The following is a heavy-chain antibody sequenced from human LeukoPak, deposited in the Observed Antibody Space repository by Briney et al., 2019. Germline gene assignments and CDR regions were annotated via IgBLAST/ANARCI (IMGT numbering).Heavy chain of an antibody. J-gene: IGHJ4*02. CDR2: INPNSGGT. CDR3: AYTRDDILTGYPIDY. D-gene: IGHD3-9*01. CDR1: GYTFTGYY. Sequence: ASVKVSCKASGYTFTGYYMHWVRQAPGQGLEWMGWINPNSGGTNYAQKFQGRVTMTRDTSISTAYMELSRLRSDDTAVYYCAYTRDDILTGYPIDYWGQGTLVTISS. V-gene: IGHV1-2*02.